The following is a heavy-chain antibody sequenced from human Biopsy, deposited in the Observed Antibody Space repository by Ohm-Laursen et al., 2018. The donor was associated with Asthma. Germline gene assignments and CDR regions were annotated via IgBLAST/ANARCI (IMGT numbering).Heavy chain of an antibody. CDR2: INTNTGNP. V-gene: IGHV7-4-1*02. J-gene: IGHJ4*02. CDR3: ARMISYYHEMRAPFFDY. D-gene: IGHD3-22*01. Sequence: GASVKVSCKASGYTVTRYAINWVRQAPGRGLEWMGWINTNTGNPTYAQGFTGRFVFSLDTSVNTARLQISSLKAEDTAVYYCARMISYYHEMRAPFFDYWGQGTLVTVSS. CDR1: GYTVTRYA.